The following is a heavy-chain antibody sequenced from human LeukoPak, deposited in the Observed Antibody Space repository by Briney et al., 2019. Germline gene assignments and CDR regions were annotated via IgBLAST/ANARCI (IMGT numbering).Heavy chain of an antibody. V-gene: IGHV4-4*07. CDR1: GGSISSYY. D-gene: IGHD2-2*01. Sequence: SETLSLTCTVSGGSISSYYWSWIRQPAGKGLEWIGRIYTSGGTNYNPSLKSRVTMSVDTSKNQFSLKLSSVTAADTAVYYCARVKQYQLLSYYFDYWGQGALVTVSS. J-gene: IGHJ4*02. CDR3: ARVKQYQLLSYYFDY. CDR2: IYTSGGT.